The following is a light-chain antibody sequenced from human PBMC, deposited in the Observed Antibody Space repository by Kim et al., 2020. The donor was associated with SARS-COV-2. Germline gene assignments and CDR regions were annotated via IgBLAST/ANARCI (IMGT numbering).Light chain of an antibody. V-gene: IGKV3-20*01. CDR3: QQSGSSPIT. CDR2: AAS. Sequence: SPGERATLSCRASQSVSSSYLAWYQQKPGQAPRLLISAASSRATGISDRFSGSGSGTDFTLTISRLEPEDFAVYYCQQSGSSPITFGQGTRLEIK. CDR1: QSVSSSY. J-gene: IGKJ5*01.